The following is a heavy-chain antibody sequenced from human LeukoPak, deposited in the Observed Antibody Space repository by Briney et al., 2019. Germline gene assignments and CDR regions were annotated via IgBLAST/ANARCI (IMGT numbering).Heavy chain of an antibody. Sequence: SETLSLTCTVSGGSISSYYWSWIRQPPGKGLEWIGYIYYSGSTNYNPSLKSRVTISVDTSKNQFSLKLSSVTAADTAVYYCARAYYDSGVGYFDYWGQGTLVTVSS. CDR1: GGSISSYY. J-gene: IGHJ4*02. CDR3: ARAYYDSGVGYFDY. D-gene: IGHD3-22*01. V-gene: IGHV4-59*01. CDR2: IYYSGST.